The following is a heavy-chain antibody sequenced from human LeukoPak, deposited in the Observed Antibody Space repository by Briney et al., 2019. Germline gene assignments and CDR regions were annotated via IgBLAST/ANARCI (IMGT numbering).Heavy chain of an antibody. CDR3: SRLDYGSGSYCDY. Sequence: NASETLSLTCTVSGGSITSYYWSWIRQPPGKGLEWIGYIYYRGSTNYNPSLKSRVTISVDTSKSQFSLKLSSVTAAGTAVYFCSRLDYGSGSYCDYWGRGTLVTVSS. V-gene: IGHV4-59*08. CDR1: GGSITSYY. CDR2: IYYRGST. J-gene: IGHJ4*02. D-gene: IGHD3-10*01.